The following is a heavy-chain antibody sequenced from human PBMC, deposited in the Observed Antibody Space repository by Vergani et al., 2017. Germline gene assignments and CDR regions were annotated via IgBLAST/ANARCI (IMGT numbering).Heavy chain of an antibody. V-gene: IGHV4-59*01. CDR2: IYYSGST. CDR3: ARGKAGYSSGWSPDWYFDL. CDR1: GGSISSYY. D-gene: IGHD6-19*01. J-gene: IGHJ2*01. Sequence: QVQLQESGPGLVKPSETLSLTCTVSGGSISSYYWSWIRQPPGKGLEWIGYIYYSGSTNYNPSLKSRVTISVDTSKNQFSLKLSSVTAADTAVYYCARGKAGYSSGWSPDWYFDLWGRGTLVTVSS.